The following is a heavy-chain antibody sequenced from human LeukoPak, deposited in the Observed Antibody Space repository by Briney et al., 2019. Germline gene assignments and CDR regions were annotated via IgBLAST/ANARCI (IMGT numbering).Heavy chain of an antibody. CDR3: ARPRGIYYDSSGYSY. CDR1: GFTFSSYA. V-gene: IGHV3-23*01. CDR2: ISGSGGST. J-gene: IGHJ4*02. Sequence: GGSLRLSCAASGFTFSSYAMSWVRQAPGKGLEWVSAISGSGGSTYYADSVKGRFTISRDKSKNTLYLQMNSLRAEDTAVYYCARPRGIYYDSSGYSYWGQGTLVTVSS. D-gene: IGHD3-22*01.